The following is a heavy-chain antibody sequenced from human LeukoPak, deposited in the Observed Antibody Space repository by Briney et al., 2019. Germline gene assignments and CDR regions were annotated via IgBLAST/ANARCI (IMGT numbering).Heavy chain of an antibody. D-gene: IGHD3-3*01. CDR2: ISGSGGST. CDR1: GFTFSSYA. J-gene: IGHJ4*02. Sequence: GGSLRLSRAASGFTFSSYAMSWVCHAPGKGLGWVSAISGSGGSTYYADSVKGRFTISRDNSKNTLYLQMNSLRAEDTAVYYCAMGFLYYDPMRGKWGQGTLVTVSS. CDR3: AMGFLYYDPMRGK. V-gene: IGHV3-23*01.